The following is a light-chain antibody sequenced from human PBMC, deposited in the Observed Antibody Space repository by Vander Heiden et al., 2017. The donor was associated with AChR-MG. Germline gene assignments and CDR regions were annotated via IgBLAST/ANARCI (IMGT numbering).Light chain of an antibody. Sequence: ETVLTQPPCTLYFAPGERATLSCRASQSVSSSYLAWYQQKPGQAPRLLIYGASSRATGIPDRFSGSGSGTDFTLTISRLEPEDFAVYYCQQEGSSPRTFGQGTKVEIK. V-gene: IGKV3-20*01. J-gene: IGKJ1*01. CDR1: QSVSSSY. CDR3: QQEGSSPRT. CDR2: GAS.